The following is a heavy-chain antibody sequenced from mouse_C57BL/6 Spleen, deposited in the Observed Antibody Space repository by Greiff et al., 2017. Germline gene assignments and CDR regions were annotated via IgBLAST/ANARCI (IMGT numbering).Heavy chain of an antibody. CDR3: ARGRWDVEYFDV. CDR2: IYPGSGNT. V-gene: IGHV1-66*01. D-gene: IGHD4-1*01. J-gene: IGHJ1*03. CDR1: GYSFTSYY. Sequence: VQLQQSGPELVKPGASVKISCKASGYSFTSYYIHWVKQRPGQGLEWIGWIYPGSGNTKYNEKFKGKATLTADTSSSTAYMQLSSLTSEDSAVXYCARGRWDVEYFDVWGKGTTVTVSS.